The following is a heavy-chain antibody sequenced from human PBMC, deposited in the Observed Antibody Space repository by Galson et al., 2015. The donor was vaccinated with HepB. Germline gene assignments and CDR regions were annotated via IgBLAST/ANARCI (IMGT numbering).Heavy chain of an antibody. CDR3: AFTAGTFSAYYYYGMDV. CDR1: GGTFSSYT. V-gene: IGHV1-69*02. D-gene: IGHD6-13*01. CDR2: IIPILGIA. Sequence: SVKVSCKASGGTFSSYTISWVRQAPGRGLEWMGRIIPILGIANYAQKFQGRVTITADKSTSTAYMELSSLRSEDTAVYYCAFTAGTFSAYYYYGMDVWGQGTTVTVSS. J-gene: IGHJ6*02.